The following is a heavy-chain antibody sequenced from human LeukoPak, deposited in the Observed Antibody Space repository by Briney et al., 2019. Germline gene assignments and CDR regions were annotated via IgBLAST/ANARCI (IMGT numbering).Heavy chain of an antibody. CDR1: GFTFSSYE. Sequence: GGSLRLSCAASGFTFSSYEMNWVRQAPGKGLEYVSAISSNGGSTYYADSVKGRFTISRDNSKNTLYLQMSSLRAEDTAVFYCARAPVQYCGGDCDTFDIWGQGTTVTVSS. CDR3: ARAPVQYCGGDCDTFDI. V-gene: IGHV3-64D*09. D-gene: IGHD2-21*02. CDR2: ISSNGGST. J-gene: IGHJ3*02.